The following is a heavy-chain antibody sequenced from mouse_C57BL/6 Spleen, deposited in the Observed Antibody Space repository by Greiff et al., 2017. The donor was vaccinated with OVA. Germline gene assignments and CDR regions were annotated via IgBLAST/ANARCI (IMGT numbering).Heavy chain of an antibody. CDR3: ARWGTTVVVDY. CDR1: GFTFSSYG. D-gene: IGHD1-1*01. V-gene: IGHV5-6*01. J-gene: IGHJ2*01. Sequence: VQLQQSGGDLVKPGGSLKLSCAASGFTFSSYGMSWVRQTPDKRLEWVATISSGGSYTYYPDSVKGRFTISRDNAKNTLYLQMSSLKSEDTAMYYCARWGTTVVVDYWGQGTTLTVSS. CDR2: ISSGGSYT.